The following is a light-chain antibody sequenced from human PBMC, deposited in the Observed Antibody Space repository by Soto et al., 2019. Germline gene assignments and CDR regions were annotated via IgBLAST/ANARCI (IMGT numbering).Light chain of an antibody. V-gene: IGLV2-11*01. CDR3: CSYAGSNTLV. CDR1: SSAVGGDNY. Sequence: SALTQPRSVSGSPGQSVTISCPGTSSAVGGDNYVSWYQQHPGKAPKLMIYDVRKRPSGVHDRFSGSKSGNTASLTISGLQAEDEDDYHCCSYAGSNTLVFGVGTKVTVL. J-gene: IGLJ2*01. CDR2: DVR.